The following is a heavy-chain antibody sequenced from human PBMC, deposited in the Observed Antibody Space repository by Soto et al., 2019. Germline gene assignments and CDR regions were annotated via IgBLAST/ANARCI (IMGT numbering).Heavy chain of an antibody. J-gene: IGHJ4*02. V-gene: IGHV3-74*01. D-gene: IGHD6-13*01. Sequence: GGSLRLSGEASGIIFTNFWMHWVRQVPGKGLVWVSRIDTSGSSTSYADSVKGRFTISRDNAKNTVSLQMNSLRAEDTGVYYCAKDSWYFDFCSQGSLVTFSS. CDR1: GIIFTNFW. CDR2: IDTSGSST. CDR3: AKDSWYFDF.